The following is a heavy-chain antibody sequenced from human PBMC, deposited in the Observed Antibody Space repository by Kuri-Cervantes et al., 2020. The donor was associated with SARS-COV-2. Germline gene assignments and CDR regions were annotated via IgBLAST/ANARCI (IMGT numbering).Heavy chain of an antibody. CDR2: INHSGST. CDR3: ARAVKRFDY. Sequence: SETLSLTCAVYGGSFSGYYWSWIRQPPGKGLEWIGEINHSGSTNYNPSLKSRVTISVDTSKNQFSLKLSSVTAADTAVYYCARAVKRFDYWGQGTLVTVS. V-gene: IGHV4-34*01. D-gene: IGHD2/OR15-2a*01. J-gene: IGHJ4*02. CDR1: GGSFSGYY.